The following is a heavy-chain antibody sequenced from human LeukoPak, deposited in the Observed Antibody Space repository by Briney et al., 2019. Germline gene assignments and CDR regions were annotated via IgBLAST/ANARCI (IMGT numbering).Heavy chain of an antibody. D-gene: IGHD1-26*01. V-gene: IGHV3-23*01. J-gene: IGHJ4*02. CDR2: ISGSGGST. Sequence: GGSLRLSCAASGFTFSSYAMSWVRQAPGKGLEWVSAISGSGGSTYYADPVKGRFTISRDNSKNTLYLQMNSLRAEDTAVYYCARGDWELLTHIDYWGQGILVTVSS. CDR3: ARGDWELLTHIDY. CDR1: GFTFSSYA.